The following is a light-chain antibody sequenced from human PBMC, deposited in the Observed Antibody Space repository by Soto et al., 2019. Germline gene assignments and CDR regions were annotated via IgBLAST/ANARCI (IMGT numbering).Light chain of an antibody. V-gene: IGKV1-13*02. CDR1: QGISSA. CDR3: QQFNSYGIAT. Sequence: AIQWTQSPSSLSASVGDRVTITCRASQGISSALAWYQQKPGKAPKLLIYDASSLESGVPSRFSGSGSGTDFTLTISSLQPEDFATYYCQQFNSYGIATFGQGTRLEIK. CDR2: DAS. J-gene: IGKJ5*01.